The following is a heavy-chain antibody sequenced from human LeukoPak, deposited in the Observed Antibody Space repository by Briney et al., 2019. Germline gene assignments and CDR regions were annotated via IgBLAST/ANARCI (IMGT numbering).Heavy chain of an antibody. V-gene: IGHV2-70*11. CDR1: GFSLSTSGMC. CDR3: ARIIGHYYDSSGYYFHDAFDI. CDR2: IDWDDDK. Sequence: SGPTLVNPTQTLTLACSFSGFSLSTSGMCVSWIRQPPGKALEWLARIDWDDDKYYSTSLKTRLTISKDTSKNQVVLTMTNVDPVDTATYYCARIIGHYYDSSGYYFHDAFDIWGHGTMVTVSS. D-gene: IGHD3-22*01. J-gene: IGHJ3*02.